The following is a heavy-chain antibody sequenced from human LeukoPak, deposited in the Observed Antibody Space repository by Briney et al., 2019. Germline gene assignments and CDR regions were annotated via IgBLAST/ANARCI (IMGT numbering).Heavy chain of an antibody. J-gene: IGHJ4*02. CDR1: GFTFSSYW. CDR3: ARDPAHSSTVKFDY. V-gene: IGHV3-7*01. Sequence: QSGGSLRLSCAASGFTFSSYWMSWVRQAPGKGLEWVANIKQDGSEKYYVDSVKGRFTISRDNAKNSLYLQMNSLRAEDTAVYYCARDPAHSSTVKFDYWGQGTLVTVSS. D-gene: IGHD4-17*01. CDR2: IKQDGSEK.